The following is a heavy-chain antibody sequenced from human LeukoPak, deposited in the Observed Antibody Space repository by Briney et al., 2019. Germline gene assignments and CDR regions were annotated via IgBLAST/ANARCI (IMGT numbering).Heavy chain of an antibody. CDR1: GFTFSSYG. J-gene: IGHJ6*04. V-gene: IGHV3-23*01. CDR2: ISGSGGST. CDR3: AELGITMIGGV. D-gene: IGHD3-10*02. Sequence: GGSLRLSCAASGFTFSSYGMSWVRQAPGKGLEWVSAISGSGGSTYYADSVKGRFTISGDNAKNSLYLQMNSLRAEDTAVYYCAELGITMIGGVWGKGTTVTISS.